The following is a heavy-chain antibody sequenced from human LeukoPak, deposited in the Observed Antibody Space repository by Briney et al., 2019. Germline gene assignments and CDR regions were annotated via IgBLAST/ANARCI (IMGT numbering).Heavy chain of an antibody. CDR1: GGSITTTNY. CDR3: SRESGPYSPFGH. Sequence: SGTLSLTCGVSGGSITTTNYWSWVRQAPGRGLELIGEISLSGYTGFNPSLRGRVTMSLDESKNHLSLTLTSVTAADTAIYYCSRESGPYSPFGHWGQGILVTVTT. D-gene: IGHD1-26*01. J-gene: IGHJ4*02. V-gene: IGHV4-4*02. CDR2: ISLSGYT.